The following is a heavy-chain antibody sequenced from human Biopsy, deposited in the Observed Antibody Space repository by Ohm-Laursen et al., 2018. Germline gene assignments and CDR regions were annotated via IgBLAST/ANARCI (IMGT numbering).Heavy chain of an antibody. CDR3: ARTPRDSFWSGSYKRGLWFDP. V-gene: IGHV4-4*07. CDR1: GGSISSYY. D-gene: IGHD3-3*01. J-gene: IGHJ5*02. Sequence: SDTLSLTCTVSGGSISSYYWNWIRQPAGGGLEYIGRLYTTGSTNYNPSLRSRVTISKDTSKNQFSLQVNSVTAADTAVYYCARTPRDSFWSGSYKRGLWFDPWGQGTLVIVSS. CDR2: LYTTGST.